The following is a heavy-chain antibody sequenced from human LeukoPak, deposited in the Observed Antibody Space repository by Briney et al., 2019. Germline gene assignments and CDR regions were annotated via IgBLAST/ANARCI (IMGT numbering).Heavy chain of an antibody. J-gene: IGHJ5*02. CDR2: IYPSGGST. V-gene: IGHV1-46*01. CDR1: GYTFSSYN. CDR3: ARDHSGSQHWFDP. D-gene: IGHD1-26*01. Sequence: GASVKVSCKASGYTFSSYNIHWVRQAPGQGLEWMGIIYPSGGSTSYAQKFQGRVTMTRDTSTSTVYMELSSLRSEDTAVYYCARDHSGSQHWFDPWGQGTLVTVSS.